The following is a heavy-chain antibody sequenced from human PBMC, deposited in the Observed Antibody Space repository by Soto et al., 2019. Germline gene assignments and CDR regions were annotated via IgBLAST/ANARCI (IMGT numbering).Heavy chain of an antibody. CDR2: ISANNGNT. Sequence: ASVKVSCKASGYTLTSYGISWVRQAPGQGLEWVGWISANNGNTNYAQKLQGRVTMTTDTSTNTAYMELRSLRSDDTAVYYCARPLQQLAPNFDYWGQGTLVTVSS. V-gene: IGHV1-18*01. J-gene: IGHJ4*02. D-gene: IGHD6-13*01. CDR3: ARPLQQLAPNFDY. CDR1: GYTLTSYG.